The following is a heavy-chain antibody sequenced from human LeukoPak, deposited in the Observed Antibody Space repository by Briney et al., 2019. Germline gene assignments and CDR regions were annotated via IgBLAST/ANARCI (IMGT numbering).Heavy chain of an antibody. D-gene: IGHD3-3*01. CDR1: GGSISSYY. Sequence: SETLSLTCTVSGGSISSYYWSWIRQPPGKGLEWIGYIYYSGSTNYNPSLKSRVTISVDTSKNQFSLKLSSVTAADTAVYYCAGGGGYDFWSGYYKYWGQGTLVTVSS. CDR3: AGGGGYDFWSGYYKY. CDR2: IYYSGST. J-gene: IGHJ4*02. V-gene: IGHV4-59*08.